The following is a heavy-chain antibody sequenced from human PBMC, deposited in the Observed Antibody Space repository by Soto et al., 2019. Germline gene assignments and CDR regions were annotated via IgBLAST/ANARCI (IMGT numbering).Heavy chain of an antibody. Sequence: QVQLQESGPGLVKPSETLSLTCTVSGGSMSGQHWSWIRQPPGKGLEWIGHHSDSTNYNPSLKSRVTITTDTSKNQFSLKLSSVTAADTAVYYCATYSVGEGGRGYWGPGTLVTVSS. CDR3: ATYSVGEGGRGY. CDR2: HHSDST. CDR1: GGSMSGQH. J-gene: IGHJ4*02. D-gene: IGHD5-12*01. V-gene: IGHV4-4*09.